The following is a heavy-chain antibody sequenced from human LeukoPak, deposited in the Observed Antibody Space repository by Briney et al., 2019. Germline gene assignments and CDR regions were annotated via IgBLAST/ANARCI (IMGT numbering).Heavy chain of an antibody. D-gene: IGHD6-25*01. Sequence: PGGPLRLSCAPPGFTFTAHNRIWSPKAPGRGREWASETIAGVATTYYADSVKGRFTISRDSSQSTLYLQMNSLRAEDTAVYYCARAEAAGDNRGGYYYFYMDVWGKGTTVTVSS. CDR3: ARAEAAGDNRGGYYYFYMDV. CDR1: GFTFTAHN. CDR2: TIAGVATT. J-gene: IGHJ6*03. V-gene: IGHV3-23*01.